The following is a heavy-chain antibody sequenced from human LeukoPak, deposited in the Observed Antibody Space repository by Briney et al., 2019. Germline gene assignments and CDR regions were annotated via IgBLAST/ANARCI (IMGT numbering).Heavy chain of an antibody. V-gene: IGHV3-13*01. J-gene: IGHJ4*02. CDR1: GFTFSSYD. Sequence: GRSLRLSCAASGFTFSSYDMHWVRQATGKGLEWVSAIGTAGDTYYPGSVKGRLTISRENAKNSLYLQMNSLRAGDTAVYYCARWGEASSGFDYWGQGTLVTVSS. CDR2: IGTAGDT. D-gene: IGHD3-22*01. CDR3: ARWGEASSGFDY.